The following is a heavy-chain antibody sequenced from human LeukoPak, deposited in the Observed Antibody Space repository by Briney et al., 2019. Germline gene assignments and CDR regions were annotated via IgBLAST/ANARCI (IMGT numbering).Heavy chain of an antibody. CDR2: IYYSGST. V-gene: IGHV4-30-4*01. Sequence: SQTLSLTCTVSGGSISSGDYYWSWIRQPPGKGLEWIGYIYYSGSTYYNPSLKSRVTISVDTSKNPFSLKLSSVTAADTAVYYCARAQGYCSSTSCFNWFDPWGQGTLVTVSS. D-gene: IGHD2-2*01. CDR3: ARAQGYCSSTSCFNWFDP. J-gene: IGHJ5*02. CDR1: GGSISSGDYY.